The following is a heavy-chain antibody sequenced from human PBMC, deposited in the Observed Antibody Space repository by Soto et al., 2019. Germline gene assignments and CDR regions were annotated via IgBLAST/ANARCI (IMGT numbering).Heavy chain of an antibody. CDR1: GLSFSSDT. Sequence: PGGSLRLSCAASGLSFSSDTMNWIRQAPGKGLEWVSSISSAGSYIYYADSVKGRFTISRDNAKNSLYLQMNSLRDEDTAVYYCARDVETSMDGLNYFDPWGQGTLVTVSS. V-gene: IGHV3-21*01. CDR2: ISSAGSYI. D-gene: IGHD5-18*01. J-gene: IGHJ5*02. CDR3: ARDVETSMDGLNYFDP.